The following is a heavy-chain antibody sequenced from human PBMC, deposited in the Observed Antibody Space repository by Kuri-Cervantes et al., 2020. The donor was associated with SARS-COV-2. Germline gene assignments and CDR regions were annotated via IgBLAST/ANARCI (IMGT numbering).Heavy chain of an antibody. CDR1: GYTFTSYG. D-gene: IGHD2-21*01. V-gene: IGHV1-18*01. Sequence: ASVKVSCKASGYTFTSYGISWVRQAPGQGLEWMGWISAYNGNTNYAQKLQGRVTMTTDTSTSTAYMELRSLRSDDTAVYYCARVLNSDLAYCGGDCYPYFDYWGQGTLVTVSS. J-gene: IGHJ4*02. CDR3: ARVLNSDLAYCGGDCYPYFDY. CDR2: ISAYNGNT.